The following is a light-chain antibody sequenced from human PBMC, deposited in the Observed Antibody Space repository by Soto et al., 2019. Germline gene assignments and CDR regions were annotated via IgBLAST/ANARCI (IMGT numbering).Light chain of an antibody. CDR1: SSDVGAYNY. CDR3: CSYAGSYTLL. CDR2: DVS. V-gene: IGLV2-11*01. Sequence: SVLTQPRSVSGSPGQSVTISCTGTSSDVGAYNYVSWFQQHPGKAPKLMMSDVSKRPSGVPDRFSGSKSGTTASLTISGLQAEDEADYYCCSYAGSYTLLFGGGTKVTVL. J-gene: IGLJ2*01.